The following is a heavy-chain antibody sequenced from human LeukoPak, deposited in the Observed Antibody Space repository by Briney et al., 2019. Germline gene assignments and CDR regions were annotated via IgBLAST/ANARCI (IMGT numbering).Heavy chain of an antibody. J-gene: IGHJ6*04. D-gene: IGHD2-15*01. CDR2: ISSGGSTI. CDR3: ARVQGICSVSTCHVNSADV. CDR1: GFTFRSYS. Sequence: PGGSLKLSCEASGFTFRSYSMNWVRQAPGKGLEWVSYISSGGSTIYYADSLKGRFTISRDNARNLLFLQMDGLREEDTAMYYCARVQGICSVSTCHVNSADVWGKGTTVSVSS. V-gene: IGHV3-48*02.